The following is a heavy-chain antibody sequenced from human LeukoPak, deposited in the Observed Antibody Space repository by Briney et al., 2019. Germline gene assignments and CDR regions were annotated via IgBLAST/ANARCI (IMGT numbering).Heavy chain of an antibody. J-gene: IGHJ4*02. V-gene: IGHV1-2*02. CDR3: ARAGNDYGDYFDY. D-gene: IGHD4-17*01. CDR2: INPNSGGT. Sequence: ASVKVSCKASGYTFTSYYMHWVRQAPGQGLEWMGWINPNSGGTNYAQKFQGRVTMTRDTSISTAYMELSRLRSDDTAVYYCARAGNDYGDYFDYWGQGTLVTVSS. CDR1: GYTFTSYY.